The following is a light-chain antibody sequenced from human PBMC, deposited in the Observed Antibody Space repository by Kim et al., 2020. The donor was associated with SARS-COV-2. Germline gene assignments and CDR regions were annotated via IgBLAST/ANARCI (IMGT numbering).Light chain of an antibody. CDR1: NIGSKK. J-gene: IGLJ2*01. V-gene: IGLV3-9*01. CDR3: QVWDGTTLI. Sequence: SVALGQRARITCGGNNIGSKKVHWYQQKPGQAPVLVIYRDRNRPSGIPEQISGSNSGNTATLTISRAQAGDEADYYCQVWDGTTLIFGGGTQLTVL. CDR2: RDR.